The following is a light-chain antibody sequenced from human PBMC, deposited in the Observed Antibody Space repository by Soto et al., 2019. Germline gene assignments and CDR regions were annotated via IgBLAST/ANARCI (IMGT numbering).Light chain of an antibody. CDR1: QSISRW. CDR2: DAS. V-gene: IGKV1-5*01. J-gene: IGKJ1*01. CDR3: QQYDTYQT. Sequence: DIQMTQSPSTLSASVGDRVTITCRASQSISRWLARYQQKPGKAPKLLIYDASSLESGVPARFSGSVSGTEFTLSISSLQPDDFATYDCQQYDTYQTFGQGTKVEIK.